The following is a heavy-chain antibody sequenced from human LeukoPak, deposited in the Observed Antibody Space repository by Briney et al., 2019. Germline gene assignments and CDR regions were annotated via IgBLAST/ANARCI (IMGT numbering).Heavy chain of an antibody. CDR2: IYTSGGA. J-gene: IGHJ4*02. D-gene: IGHD6-13*01. CDR3: ARHSGPYGSSWFDY. Sequence: SETLSLTCTVSGGSISSGSYYWSWIRQPAGKGLEWIGRIYTSGGANYNPSLKSRVTISVDTSKNQFSLKRSSVTAADTAVYYCARHSGPYGSSWFDYWGQGTLVTVSS. CDR1: GGSISSGSYY. V-gene: IGHV4-61*02.